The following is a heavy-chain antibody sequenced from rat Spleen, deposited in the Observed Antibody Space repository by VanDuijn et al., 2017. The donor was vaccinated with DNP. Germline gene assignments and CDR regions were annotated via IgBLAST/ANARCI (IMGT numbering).Heavy chain of an antibody. CDR3: ASSHIPYSSGPFAC. J-gene: IGHJ3*01. D-gene: IGHD1-11*01. Sequence: QVQLKESGPGLVQPSQTLSLTCTVSGFSLTNYHIHWVRQPPGKGLEWMGRIQNGGSTDYNSALKSRLSISRDISKSQVFLGMNSVQTEDVAMYFCASSHIPYSSGPFACWGHGTLVTVSS. CDR2: IQNGGST. CDR1: GFSLTNYH. V-gene: IGHV2-27*01.